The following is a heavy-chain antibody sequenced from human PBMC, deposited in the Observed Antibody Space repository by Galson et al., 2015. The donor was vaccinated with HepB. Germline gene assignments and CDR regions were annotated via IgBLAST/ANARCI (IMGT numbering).Heavy chain of an antibody. D-gene: IGHD1-26*01. V-gene: IGHV3-33*08. Sequence: SLRLSCAASGFTFSSHGMHWVRQAPGKGLEWVAVIWYDGSNKYYADSVKGRFTISRDNSKNTLYLQMNSLRAEDTAVYYCAGSWDRIVGATMNYWGQGTLVTVSS. J-gene: IGHJ4*02. CDR1: GFTFSSHG. CDR3: AGSWDRIVGATMNY. CDR2: IWYDGSNK.